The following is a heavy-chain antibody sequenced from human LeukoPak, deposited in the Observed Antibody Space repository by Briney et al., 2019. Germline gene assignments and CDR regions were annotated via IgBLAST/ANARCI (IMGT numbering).Heavy chain of an antibody. V-gene: IGHV1-69*06. Sequence: SVKISCKASGGTFDSSDISWVRQAPGQGLEGMGGIIPIFGSAIYAQKFQGRVTITADTSTGTAYMELTSLRSEDTAMYYCARDIGRPEGGYYYMDVWGKGTTVIVSS. CDR1: GGTFDSSD. D-gene: IGHD1-26*01. CDR3: ARDIGRPEGGYYYMDV. J-gene: IGHJ6*03. CDR2: IIPIFGSA.